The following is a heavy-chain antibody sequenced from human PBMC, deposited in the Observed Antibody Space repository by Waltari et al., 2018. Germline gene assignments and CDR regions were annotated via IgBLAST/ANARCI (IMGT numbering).Heavy chain of an antibody. Sequence: EVQLLESGGDLVQPGGSLRLSCAASAFTFSNYAMNWVRQAPGKGLEWVSTISGSGASTDYADSVKGRFTISRDNSKNTLFLQMNSLRAEDTAVYYCARQPGYSYGFGVHWGQGTLVNVSS. CDR3: ARQPGYSYGFGVH. CDR1: AFTFSNYA. V-gene: IGHV3-23*01. D-gene: IGHD5-18*01. CDR2: ISGSGAST. J-gene: IGHJ4*02.